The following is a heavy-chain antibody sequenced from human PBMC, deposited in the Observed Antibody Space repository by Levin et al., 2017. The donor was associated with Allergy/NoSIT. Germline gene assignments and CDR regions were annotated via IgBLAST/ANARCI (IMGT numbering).Heavy chain of an antibody. D-gene: IGHD4/OR15-4a*01. CDR2: ISAYNGNT. V-gene: IGHV1-18*01. Sequence: ASVKVSCKASGYTFTSYGISWLRQAPGQGLEWMGWISAYNGNTNYAQKLQGRVTMTTDTSTSTAYMELRSLRSDDTAVYYCARDGPRANRFYLRDFDYWGQGTLVTVSS. J-gene: IGHJ4*02. CDR1: GYTFTSYG. CDR3: ARDGPRANRFYLRDFDY.